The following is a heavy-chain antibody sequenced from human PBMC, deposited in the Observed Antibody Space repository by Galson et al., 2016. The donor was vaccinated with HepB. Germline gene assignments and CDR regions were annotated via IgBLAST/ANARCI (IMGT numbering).Heavy chain of an antibody. Sequence: QSGAEVKKPGESLRISCKGSGYSFTSYWIGWVRQMPGKGLEWMGRIDPSDSETNYSPAFQGHVTISADRSISTAYLQWSSLKASDTAMYYCASGISREGYYYYYMDVWGKGTTVTVSS. V-gene: IGHV5-10-1*01. CDR3: ASGISREGYYYYYMDV. J-gene: IGHJ6*03. D-gene: IGHD1-14*01. CDR1: GYSFTSYW. CDR2: IDPSDSET.